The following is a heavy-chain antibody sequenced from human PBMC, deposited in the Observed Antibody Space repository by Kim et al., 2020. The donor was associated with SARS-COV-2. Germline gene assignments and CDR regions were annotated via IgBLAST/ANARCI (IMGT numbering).Heavy chain of an antibody. CDR2: ISSSSSYI. J-gene: IGHJ4*02. CDR1: GFTFSSYS. D-gene: IGHD3-9*01. CDR3: ARVGRGGYYDILTGYYPIDY. V-gene: IGHV3-21*01. Sequence: GGSLRLSCAASGFTFSSYSMNWVRQAPGKGLEWVSSISSSSSYIYYADSVKGRFTISRDNAKNSLYLQMNSLRAEDTAVYYCARVGRGGYYDILTGYYPIDYWGQGTLVTVSS.